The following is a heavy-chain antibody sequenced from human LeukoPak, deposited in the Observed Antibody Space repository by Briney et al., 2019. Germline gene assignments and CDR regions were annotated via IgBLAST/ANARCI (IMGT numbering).Heavy chain of an antibody. CDR2: ISSSSSYI. V-gene: IGHV3-21*01. J-gene: IGHJ4*02. CDR1: GFTFSSYS. CDR3: ARDGYSSSWYSDY. Sequence: GRSLRLSCAASGFTFSSYSMNWVRQAPGKGLEWVSSISSSSSYIYYADSVKGRFTISRDNAKNSLYLQMNSLRAEDTAVYYCARDGYSSSWYSDYWGQGTLVTVSS. D-gene: IGHD6-13*01.